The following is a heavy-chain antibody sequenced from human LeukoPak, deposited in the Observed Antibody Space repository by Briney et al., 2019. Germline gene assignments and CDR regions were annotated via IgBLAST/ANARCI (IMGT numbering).Heavy chain of an antibody. CDR2: ISGSDGST. D-gene: IGHD5-24*01. V-gene: IGHV3-23*01. CDR3: ARDGYNAFDY. CDR1: GFTFSNYA. J-gene: IGHJ4*02. Sequence: GGSLRLSCAASGFTFSNYAMSWVRQAPGKGLEWVSGISGSDGSTYYADSVKGRFTISRDNSKNTLYLQMNSLRVEDTAVYYCARDGYNAFDYWGQGTLVTVSS.